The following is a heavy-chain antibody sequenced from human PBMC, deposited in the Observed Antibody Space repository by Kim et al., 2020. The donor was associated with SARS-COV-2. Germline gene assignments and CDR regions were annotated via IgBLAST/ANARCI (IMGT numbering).Heavy chain of an antibody. J-gene: IGHJ4*02. V-gene: IGHV4-39*01. D-gene: IGHD4-17*01. CDR3: ASEGNDYGDYSGGDLWAASVGY. CDR2: IYYSGST. CDR1: GGSISSSSYY. Sequence: SETLSLTCTVSGGSISSSSYYWGWIRQPPGKGLEWIGSIYYSGSTYYNPSLKSRVTISVDTSKNQFSLKLSSVTAADTAVYYCASEGNDYGDYSGGDLWAASVGYWGQGTLVTVSS.